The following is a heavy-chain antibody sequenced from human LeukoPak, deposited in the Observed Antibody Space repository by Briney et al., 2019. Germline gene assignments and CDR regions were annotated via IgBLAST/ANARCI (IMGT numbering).Heavy chain of an antibody. CDR2: IKQDGSEK. CDR1: GFTFSSYW. Sequence: LGGSLRLSCAASGFTFSSYWMSWVRQAPGKGLEWVANIKQDGSEKNYVDSVKGRFTISRDNAKNSLDLQMNSLRGEDTAVYYCARAGGYASSWAYWGQGTLVTVSS. CDR3: ARAGGYASSWAY. D-gene: IGHD5-12*01. J-gene: IGHJ4*02. V-gene: IGHV3-7*01.